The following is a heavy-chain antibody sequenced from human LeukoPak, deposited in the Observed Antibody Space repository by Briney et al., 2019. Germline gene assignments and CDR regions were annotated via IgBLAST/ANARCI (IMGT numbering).Heavy chain of an antibody. Sequence: TLSLTCAISGDSVSSNIAAWNWIRQSPSRGLEWLGRTYYRSKWFHDYAESVKSRIIINPDTSKNQFSLQLNSVTPDDTAVYYCARSRYFAEYLQPWGQGTLVTVSS. CDR2: TYYRSKWFH. CDR1: GDSVSSNIAA. D-gene: IGHD2-2*01. V-gene: IGHV6-1*01. CDR3: ARSRYFAEYLQP. J-gene: IGHJ1*01.